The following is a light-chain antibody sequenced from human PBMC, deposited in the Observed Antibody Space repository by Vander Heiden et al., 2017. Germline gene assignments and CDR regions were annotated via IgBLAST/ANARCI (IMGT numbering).Light chain of an antibody. Sequence: DIVLTQSPCTLSLSPGDRATISCRASQNVSSNFLWWHQQPGGQPPRVLIDGATRRDTGTSKRCSSSGWTEVSTITSSMQDAEDSAVYCCQQDGSPPHTFGQRTKVEIK. J-gene: IGKJ2*01. CDR3: QQDGSPPHT. V-gene: IGKV3-20*01. CDR2: GAT. CDR1: QNVSSNF.